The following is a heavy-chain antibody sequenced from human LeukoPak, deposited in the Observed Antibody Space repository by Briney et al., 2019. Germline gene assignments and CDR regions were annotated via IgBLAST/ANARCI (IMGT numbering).Heavy chain of an antibody. V-gene: IGHV3-23*01. CDR1: GFTFSNYA. D-gene: IGHD4-17*01. CDR2: ISGTSSGT. J-gene: IGHJ4*02. Sequence: SGGSLRLSCAASGFTFSNYAMSRVRQAPGKGLEWVSTISGTSSGTYYTDSVKGRFTISRDNSKNSLYLQMNSLKAEDTALYYCVKDRTTVTASWGWGQGTLITVSS. CDR3: VKDRTTVTASWG.